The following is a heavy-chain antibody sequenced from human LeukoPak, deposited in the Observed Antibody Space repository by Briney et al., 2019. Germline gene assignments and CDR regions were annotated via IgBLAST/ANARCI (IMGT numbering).Heavy chain of an antibody. Sequence: PGGSLRLSCVASGFTFSENWMTWVRQAPGKGLEWVANINQDGRALYYVDSVKGRFTISRDNAKNSLHLQMSSLRAEDTAVYYCARGVYYLDYWGQGTLVTVSS. V-gene: IGHV3-7*04. J-gene: IGHJ4*02. CDR2: INQDGRAL. CDR3: ARGVYYLDY. CDR1: GFTFSENW. D-gene: IGHD3-3*01.